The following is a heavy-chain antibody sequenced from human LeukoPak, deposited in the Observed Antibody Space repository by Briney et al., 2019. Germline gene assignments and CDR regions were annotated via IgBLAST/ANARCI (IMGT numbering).Heavy chain of an antibody. Sequence: SETLSLTCTVSGGSISSYYWSWIRQPPGKGLEWIGYIYYSGSTNYNPSLKSRVTISVDTSKNQFSLKLSSVTAADTAVYYCARDSYGSGKRYFDYWGQGTLVTVSS. J-gene: IGHJ4*02. D-gene: IGHD3-10*01. CDR1: GGSISSYY. CDR2: IYYSGST. CDR3: ARDSYGSGKRYFDY. V-gene: IGHV4-59*01.